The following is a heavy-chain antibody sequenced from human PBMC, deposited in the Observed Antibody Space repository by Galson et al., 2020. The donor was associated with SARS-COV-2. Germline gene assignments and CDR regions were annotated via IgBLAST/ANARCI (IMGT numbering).Heavy chain of an antibody. J-gene: IGHJ6*02. Sequence: SETLSLTCTVSGGSISSSGYYWTWIRQHAGKGLEWIGYIYYSGNTYYNPSLKSRVTISVDTSKNQFSLRLSSVTDADTAVYYCARDRVRGRTIDVWGQGTTVTVSS. CDR2: IYYSGNT. CDR1: GGSISSSGYY. CDR3: ARDRVRGRTIDV. V-gene: IGHV4-31*03. D-gene: IGHD3-10*01.